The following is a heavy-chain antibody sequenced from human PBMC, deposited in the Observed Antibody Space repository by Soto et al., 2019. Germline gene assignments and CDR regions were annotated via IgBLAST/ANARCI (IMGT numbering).Heavy chain of an antibody. CDR2: ISYDGSNK. CDR1: GFTVSSYG. V-gene: IGHV3-30*19. J-gene: IGHJ4*02. CDR3: ARGDYDILTGYYLGQFDY. Sequence: PGGCLRLCGAASGFTVSSYGMHWVRQAPGKGLEWVAVISYDGSNKYYADSVKGRFTISRDNSKNTLYLQMNSLRAEDTAVYYCARGDYDILTGYYLGQFDYWGQGTLVTVSS. D-gene: IGHD3-9*01.